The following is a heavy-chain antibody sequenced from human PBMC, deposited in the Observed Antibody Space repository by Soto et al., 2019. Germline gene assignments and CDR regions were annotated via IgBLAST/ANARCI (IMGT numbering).Heavy chain of an antibody. D-gene: IGHD3-22*01. CDR2: ISAYNGNT. CDR3: ARESYYYDSSGSLYYGMDV. V-gene: IGHV1-18*01. CDR1: GYTFTSYG. Sequence: ASVKVSCKASGYTFTSYGISWVRQAPGQGLEWMGWISAYNGNTNYAQKLQGRVTMTTDTSTSTAYTELRSLRSDDTAVYYCARESYYYDSSGSLYYGMDVWGQGTTVTVSS. J-gene: IGHJ6*02.